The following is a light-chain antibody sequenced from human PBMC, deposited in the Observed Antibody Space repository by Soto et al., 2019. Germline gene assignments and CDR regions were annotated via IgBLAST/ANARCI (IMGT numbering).Light chain of an antibody. CDR3: LQDYNYPLT. CDR2: AAS. J-gene: IGKJ4*01. CDR1: QGIRND. V-gene: IGKV1-6*01. Sequence: AIQLNQSPSSLSASVGDRVSITCRASQGIRNDLGWYQQKPGKAPKLLIYAASSLQSGVPSRFSGSGSGTDFTLTISSLQPEDFATYYCLQDYNYPLTFGGGTKVGI.